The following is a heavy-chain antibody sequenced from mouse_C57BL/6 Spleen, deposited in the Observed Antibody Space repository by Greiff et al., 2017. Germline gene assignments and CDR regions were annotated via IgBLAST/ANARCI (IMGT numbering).Heavy chain of an antibody. J-gene: IGHJ1*03. CDR2: IDPETGGT. D-gene: IGHD1-1*01. Sequence: QVQLKESGAELVRPGASVTLSCKASGYTFTDYDMHWVKQTPVHGLEWIGAIDPETGGTAYNQKFKGKAILTADKSSSTAYMELRSLTSEDSAVYYCTRGTTVVATRYVDGWGTGTTVTVSS. CDR1: GYTFTDYD. V-gene: IGHV1-15*01. CDR3: TRGTTVVATRYVDG.